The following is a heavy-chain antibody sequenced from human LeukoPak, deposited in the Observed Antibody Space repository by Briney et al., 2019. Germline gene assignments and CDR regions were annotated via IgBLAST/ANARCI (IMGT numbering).Heavy chain of an antibody. V-gene: IGHV1-2*02. D-gene: IGHD1-26*01. J-gene: IGHJ5*02. CDR3: ARGPVGARNWFDP. CDR1: GYTFTGYY. CDR2: INPNSGGT. Sequence: ASVKVSCKASGYTFTGYYMHWVRQAPGQGLEWMGWINPNSGGTNYAQKFQGRVTMTRDTSISTAYMELSRLRSDDTAVYYCARGPVGARNWFDPWGQGTLVTVSS.